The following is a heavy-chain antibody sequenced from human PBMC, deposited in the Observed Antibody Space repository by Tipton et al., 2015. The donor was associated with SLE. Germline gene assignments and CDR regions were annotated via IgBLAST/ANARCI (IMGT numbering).Heavy chain of an antibody. CDR2: IRYDGSNK. V-gene: IGHV3-30*02. CDR3: ARDRNGRIAAAGRARVVFDY. Sequence: SLRLSCAASGFTFSSYGMHWVRQAPGKGLEWVAFIRYDGSNKYYADSVKGRFTISRDNAKNSLYLQMNSLRAEDTAVYYCARDRNGRIAAAGRARVVFDYWGQGTLVTVSS. J-gene: IGHJ4*02. CDR1: GFTFSSYG. D-gene: IGHD6-13*01.